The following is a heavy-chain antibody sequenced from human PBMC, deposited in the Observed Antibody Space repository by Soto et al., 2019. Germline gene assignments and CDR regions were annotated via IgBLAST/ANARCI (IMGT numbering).Heavy chain of an antibody. CDR3: ARVASYSYDCSGLSAFDI. CDR2: IYSGGST. V-gene: IGHV3-53*01. Sequence: GGSLRLSCAASGFTVSSNYMSWVRQAPGKGLEWVSVIYSGGSTYYADSVKGRFTISRDNSNNTLYLEMNSLRAEDTGVYYCARVASYSYDCSGLSAFDIWGQGTMVTVSS. D-gene: IGHD3-22*01. J-gene: IGHJ3*02. CDR1: GFTVSSNY.